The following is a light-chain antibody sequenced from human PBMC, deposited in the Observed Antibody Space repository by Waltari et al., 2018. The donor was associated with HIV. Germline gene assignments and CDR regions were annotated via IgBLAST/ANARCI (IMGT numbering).Light chain of an antibody. CDR1: NIGSKS. J-gene: IGLJ1*01. Sequence: SYDLTQPPSVSVAPGQTARITCGGNNIGSKSVHWYQLRPGQAPVLVVYDDRDRPSGIPERFSGSNSGDTATLTVGWAEAGDEADYYCQVWDSNSAFFGSGTKVTVL. CDR3: QVWDSNSAF. V-gene: IGLV3-21*02. CDR2: DDR.